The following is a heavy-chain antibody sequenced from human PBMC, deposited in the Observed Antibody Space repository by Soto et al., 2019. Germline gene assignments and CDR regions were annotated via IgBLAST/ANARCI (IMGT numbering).Heavy chain of an antibody. CDR3: ATYSYLLDTSGYHDV. V-gene: IGHV4-4*07. J-gene: IGHJ4*02. Sequence: SETLSLTCTVSGGSISAYYWSWIRQSARRGLEWIGRIYTSGSTSYNPSLKSRVTMSLDTSKNQVSLRLHSMTAADTALYYCATYSYLLDTSGYHDVWGQGLQVTVSS. CDR2: IYTSGST. D-gene: IGHD3-22*01. CDR1: GGSISAYY.